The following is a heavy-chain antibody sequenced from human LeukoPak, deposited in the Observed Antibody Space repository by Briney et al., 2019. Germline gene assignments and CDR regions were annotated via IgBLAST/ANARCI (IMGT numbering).Heavy chain of an antibody. CDR3: ARDSGYGSGSYLDY. J-gene: IGHJ4*02. V-gene: IGHV3-30*02. D-gene: IGHD3-10*01. CDR2: IRYDGSNK. Sequence: GGSLRLSCAASGFTFSNYGMHWVRQTPGRGLEWMAFIRYDGSNKYYADSVKGRFTISRDNSKNTLYLQMNSLRAEDTAVYYCARDSGYGSGSYLDYWGQGTLVTVSS. CDR1: GFTFSNYG.